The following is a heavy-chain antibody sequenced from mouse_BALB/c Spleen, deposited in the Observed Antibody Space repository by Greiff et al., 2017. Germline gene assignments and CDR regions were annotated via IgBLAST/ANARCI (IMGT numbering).Heavy chain of an antibody. J-gene: IGHJ3*01. CDR3: AREGGEAWFAY. CDR2: ISDGGSYT. V-gene: IGHV5-4*02. Sequence: DVLLVESGGGLVKPGGSLKLSCAASGFTFSDYYMHWVRQTPEKRLEWVGTISDGGSYTYYPDSVKGRITISRDNAKNNLYLQMSSLKSEDTAMYCCAREGGEAWFAYWGQGTLVTVSA. CDR1: GFTFSDYY.